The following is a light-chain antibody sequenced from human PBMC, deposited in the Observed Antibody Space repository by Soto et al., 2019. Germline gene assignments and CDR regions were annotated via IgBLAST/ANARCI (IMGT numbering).Light chain of an antibody. CDR3: CSYAGSSPFV. Sequence: QSVLTQPASLSGSPGQSITISCTGTSSDVGSYNLVSWYQQHPGKAPKLMIYEGSKRPSGASNRFSGSKSGNTASLTISGLQAEDEADYYCCSYAGSSPFVFGTGTRSPS. CDR2: EGS. CDR1: SSDVGSYNL. V-gene: IGLV2-23*01. J-gene: IGLJ1*01.